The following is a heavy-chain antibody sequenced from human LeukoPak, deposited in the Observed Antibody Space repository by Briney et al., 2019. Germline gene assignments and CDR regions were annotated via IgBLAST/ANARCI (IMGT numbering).Heavy chain of an antibody. CDR2: IYITGST. Sequence: SETLSLTCTVSGGSISSYYWSWIRQPAGKGLEWIGRIYITGSTNYNSSLKSRVTISVDMSKNQFSLNLSSVTAADTAMYYCARAVLATKSEHWFDSWGQGTLVTVSS. J-gene: IGHJ5*01. CDR1: GGSISSYY. V-gene: IGHV4-4*07. D-gene: IGHD2-8*01. CDR3: ARAVLATKSEHWFDS.